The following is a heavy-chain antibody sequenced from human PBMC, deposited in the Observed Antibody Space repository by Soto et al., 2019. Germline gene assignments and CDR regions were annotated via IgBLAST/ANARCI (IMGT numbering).Heavy chain of an antibody. J-gene: IGHJ6*02. CDR1: GGSISSSSYY. Sequence: KTSETLSLTCTVSGGSISSSSYYWGWIRQPPGKGLEWIGSIYYSGSTYYNPSLKSRVTISVDTSKNQFSLKLSSVTAADTAVYYCARPAWGGATKAYYYGMDVWGQGTTVTVSS. CDR3: ARPAWGGATKAYYYGMDV. D-gene: IGHD1-26*01. V-gene: IGHV4-39*01. CDR2: IYYSGST.